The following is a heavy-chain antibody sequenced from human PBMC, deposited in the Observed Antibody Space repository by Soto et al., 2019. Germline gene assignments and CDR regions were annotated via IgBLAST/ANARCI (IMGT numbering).Heavy chain of an antibody. D-gene: IGHD3-3*01. CDR3: AHRATMTIFGLIIDNGIWFDP. Sequence: QINLIESGPTLVKPTQTLTLTCTFSGFSLSTSGAAVGWVRQPPGRALEWLALIYWDGDTRYNASLGNTLTITKDTSMNQVVLTLTNVDPADTATYYCAHRATMTIFGLIIDNGIWFDPWGQGTRVIVSS. J-gene: IGHJ5*02. CDR1: GFSLSTSGAA. V-gene: IGHV2-5*02. CDR2: IYWDGDT.